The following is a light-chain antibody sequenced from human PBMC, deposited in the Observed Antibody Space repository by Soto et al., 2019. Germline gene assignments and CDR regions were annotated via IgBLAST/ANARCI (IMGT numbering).Light chain of an antibody. CDR2: GAI. J-gene: IGKJ5*01. V-gene: IGKV3-11*01. Sequence: EIVLPQSPDTLSLSPGERATLSCRASPSVTNYLAWYQQKPGQAPRLLIYGAINRATGIPARFSGSGSGTDFTLTISSLEPEDFAVYYCQQRNIWPPVTFGQGTRLEIK. CDR3: QQRNIWPPVT. CDR1: PSVTNY.